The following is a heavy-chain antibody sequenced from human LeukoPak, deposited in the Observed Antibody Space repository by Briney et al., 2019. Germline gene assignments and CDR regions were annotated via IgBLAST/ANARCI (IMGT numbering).Heavy chain of an antibody. Sequence: PGGSLRLSCAASGFTFSSYGMHWVRQAPGKGLEWVAFIRYDGSNKYYADSVKGRFTISRDNSKNTLYLQMNSLRAEDTAVYYCASTHGSYAEFDYWGQGTLVTVSS. CDR3: ASTHGSYAEFDY. V-gene: IGHV3-30*02. D-gene: IGHD1-26*01. CDR2: IRYDGSNK. CDR1: GFTFSSYG. J-gene: IGHJ4*02.